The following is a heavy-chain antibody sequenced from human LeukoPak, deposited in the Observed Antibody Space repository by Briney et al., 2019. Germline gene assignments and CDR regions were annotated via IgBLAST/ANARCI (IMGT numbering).Heavy chain of an antibody. D-gene: IGHD2/OR15-2a*01. CDR3: VADVSESTAYPFDY. CDR2: IKSKTSGETT. Sequence: GGSLRLSCAASGFHFRSARMTWVRQAPGKGLEWVALIKSKTSGETTDYAAPVKGRFTISRDDSKNTVYLQMNSLKTEDIAMYFCVADVSESTAYPFDYWGQGTLVIVSS. V-gene: IGHV3-15*01. CDR1: GFHFRSAR. J-gene: IGHJ4*02.